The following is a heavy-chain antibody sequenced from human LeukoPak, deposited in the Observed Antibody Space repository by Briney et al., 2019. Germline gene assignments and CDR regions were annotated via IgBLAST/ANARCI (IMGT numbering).Heavy chain of an antibody. CDR2: ISSSGSTI. V-gene: IGHV3-48*03. CDR1: GFTLSSYE. CDR3: ARASGVSVPAGY. D-gene: IGHD2-8*01. Sequence: GGSLRLSCVASGFTLSSYEINWVRQAPGKGLEWISHISSSGSTIYYADFLRGRFTISRDNAKNSVYLQINSLRAEDTAVYYCARASGVSVPAGYWGQGTLVTVSS. J-gene: IGHJ4*02.